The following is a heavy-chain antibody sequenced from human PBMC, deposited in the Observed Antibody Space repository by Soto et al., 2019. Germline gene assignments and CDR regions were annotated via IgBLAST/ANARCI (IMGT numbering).Heavy chain of an antibody. CDR3: ATEGGNWKLRYYYYYGMDV. CDR2: FEPEDGET. D-gene: IGHD1-1*01. J-gene: IGHJ6*02. CDR1: AYTLTELP. V-gene: IGHV1-24*01. Sequence: ASVKGSCTVSAYTLTELPMHWVRQAPGKGHEWMGSFEPEDGETIYAQNFQGRVTMTEDTSTDTAYMELSSLRSEDTAVYYCATEGGNWKLRYYYYYGMDVWGQGTTVTVSS.